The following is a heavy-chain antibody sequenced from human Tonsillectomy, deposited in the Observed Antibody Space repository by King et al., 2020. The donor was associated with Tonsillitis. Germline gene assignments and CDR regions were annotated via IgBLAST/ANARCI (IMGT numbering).Heavy chain of an antibody. CDR2: ISASGGST. CDR3: AKLFSCWSRGPAGDDSGFDS. CDR1: GFTFSNYV. D-gene: IGHD5-12*01. V-gene: IGHV3-23*04. Sequence: VQLVESGGGLVQPGRSLRLSCAASGFTFSNYVMTWVRQTPGKGLEWVLSISASGGSTDYADSVKGRFIISRDNSKSMLYLRMNSLRAEDPAVYYCAKLFSCWSRGPAGDDSGFDSWGQGTPVTVSS. J-gene: IGHJ4*02.